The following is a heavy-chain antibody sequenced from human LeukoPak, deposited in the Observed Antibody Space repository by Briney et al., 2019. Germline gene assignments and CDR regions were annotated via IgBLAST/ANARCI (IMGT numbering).Heavy chain of an antibody. Sequence: PGGSLRLSCAASGFTFSNYAMSCVRQAPGKGLDWVSLTSDSGGSTYYADSVKGRFTISRDNSKNTLYLQMNSLRAEDTAVYYCAKHRSGTYYEAFDYWGRGTLVTVSS. CDR3: AKHRSGTYYEAFDY. V-gene: IGHV3-23*01. CDR1: GFTFSNYA. D-gene: IGHD3-10*01. CDR2: TSDSGGST. J-gene: IGHJ4*02.